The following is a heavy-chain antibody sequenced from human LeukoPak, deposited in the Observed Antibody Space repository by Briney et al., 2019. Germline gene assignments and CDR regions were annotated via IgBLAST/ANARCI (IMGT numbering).Heavy chain of an antibody. CDR1: GFTFTNAY. CDR2: ISGSGGST. Sequence: GGSLRLSCAASEASGFTFTNAYMHWVRQAPGKGLEWVSAISGSGGSTYYADSVKGRSTISRDNSKNTLYLQMNSLRAEDTAVYYCAKDNPRRGSSGYSWPRPFYYGMDVWGQGTTVTVSS. J-gene: IGHJ6*02. V-gene: IGHV3-23*01. D-gene: IGHD3-22*01. CDR3: AKDNPRRGSSGYSWPRPFYYGMDV.